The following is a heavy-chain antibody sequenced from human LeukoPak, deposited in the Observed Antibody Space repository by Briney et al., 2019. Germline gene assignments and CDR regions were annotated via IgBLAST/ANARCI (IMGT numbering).Heavy chain of an antibody. CDR3: ANLFFCGGVCLDY. D-gene: IGHD2-21*02. CDR1: GFTFSSYG. V-gene: IGHV3-23*01. J-gene: IGHJ4*02. CDR2: ISGSGGST. Sequence: PGGSLRLSCAASGFTFSSYGMSWVRQAPGKGLEWVSAISGSGGSTYYADSVKGRFTISRDNSKNTLYLQMNSLRAEDTAVYYCANLFFCGGVCLDYWGQGTLVTVSS.